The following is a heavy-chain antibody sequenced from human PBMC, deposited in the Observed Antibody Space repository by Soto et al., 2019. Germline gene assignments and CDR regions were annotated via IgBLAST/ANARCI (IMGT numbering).Heavy chain of an antibody. CDR2: IYPSDSNT. J-gene: IGHJ6*02. V-gene: IGHV5-51*01. CDR3: ASRRGLGYCLGMDL. Sequence: GEYLKISCKGSGYPFSNYWIAWVRQVPGKGLEGVGIIYPSDSNTTYSQSSQGNVTISVDKSTTTAYLQLSSLKASDTAMYYCASRRGLGYCLGMDLWGQGTTVTVSS. D-gene: IGHD5-18*01. CDR1: GYPFSNYW.